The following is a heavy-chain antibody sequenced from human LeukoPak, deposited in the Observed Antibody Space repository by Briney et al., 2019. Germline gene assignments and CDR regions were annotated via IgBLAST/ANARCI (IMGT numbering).Heavy chain of an antibody. V-gene: IGHV1-2*02. J-gene: IGHJ3*01. D-gene: IGHD3-10*01. CDR3: ARDRGVWAFDV. Sequence: ASVKVSCKASGDTFSDNYIHWVRQAPGQGPEWMGWINPNSGGTIYAQRFQDRVTMTRDTSITTAYMELNRLRSDDTAVYYCARDRGVWAFDVWGQGTMVTVSS. CDR2: INPNSGGT. CDR1: GDTFSDNY.